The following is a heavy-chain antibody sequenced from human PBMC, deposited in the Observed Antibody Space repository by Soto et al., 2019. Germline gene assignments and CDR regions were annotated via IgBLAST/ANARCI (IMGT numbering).Heavy chain of an antibody. CDR2: ISSSSSYI. Sequence: PGGSLRLSCAASGFTFSSYSINWVRQAQGKGLEWVSSISSSSSYIYYADSVKGRFTISRDNAKNSLYLQMNSLRAEDTAVYYCARLSPLGIAVAGLDYWGQGTLVTVSS. CDR1: GFTFSSYS. V-gene: IGHV3-21*01. J-gene: IGHJ4*02. CDR3: ARLSPLGIAVAGLDY. D-gene: IGHD6-19*01.